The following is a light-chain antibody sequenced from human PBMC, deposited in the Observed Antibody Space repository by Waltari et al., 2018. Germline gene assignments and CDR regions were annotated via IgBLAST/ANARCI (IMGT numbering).Light chain of an antibody. Sequence: IQLTQSPSFLSASVGDRVTITCRASQDLTYYLVWYQQKPGKAPNLLIYAASNLQSGVPSRFSGGGSGTRFSLTINRLQPEDFATYYCQQVKSYPLTFGGGTKVEIK. CDR1: QDLTYY. CDR3: QQVKSYPLT. V-gene: IGKV1-9*01. J-gene: IGKJ4*01. CDR2: AAS.